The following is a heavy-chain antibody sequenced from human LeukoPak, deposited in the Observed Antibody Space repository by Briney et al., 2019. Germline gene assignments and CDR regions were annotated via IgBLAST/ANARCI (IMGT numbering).Heavy chain of an antibody. D-gene: IGHD2-2*01. J-gene: IGHJ5*02. CDR2: INPNSGDT. Sequence: GASVKVSCKASGYTFTGYYIHWVRQAPGQGLEWMGWINPNSGDTNYAQKFQGRVTMTRDTSISTAYMELSSLKSDDTAVYYYARAKWESSTTCYGAWGQGTLVTVSS. CDR1: GYTFTGYY. V-gene: IGHV1-2*02. CDR3: ARAKWESSTTCYGA.